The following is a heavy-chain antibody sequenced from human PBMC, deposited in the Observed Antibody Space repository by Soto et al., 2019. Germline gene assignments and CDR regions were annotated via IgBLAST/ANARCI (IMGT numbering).Heavy chain of an antibody. CDR2: IYWDDDK. J-gene: IGHJ6*02. D-gene: IGHD2-21*02. V-gene: IGHV2-5*02. Sequence: QITLKESGPTLVKPTQTLTLTCTFPGFSFSSIGEGVGWIRRPPGKALEWLALIYWDDDKRYSPSLKSRLTITXDXSXNXXVLTMTNMDPVDTATYYCVQSRCGGDCLQSYSSHSYYGLDVWGQGTTVTVSS. CDR3: VQSRCGGDCLQSYSSHSYYGLDV. CDR1: GFSFSSIGEG.